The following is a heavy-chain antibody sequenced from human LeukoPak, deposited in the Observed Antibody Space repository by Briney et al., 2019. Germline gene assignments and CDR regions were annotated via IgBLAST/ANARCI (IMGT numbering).Heavy chain of an antibody. CDR1: GYTFTCYY. Sequence: ASVKVSCKASGYTFTCYYMHWVRQAPRQGLERVGWVNLKSGGTNDAQKLQRRVTMTRDTSISTAYMELSRLRSDDTAVYYCARSTMIVVVISHYYGMDVWGQGTTVTVSS. CDR3: ARSTMIVVVISHYYGMDV. J-gene: IGHJ6*02. D-gene: IGHD3-22*01. V-gene: IGHV1-2*02. CDR2: VNLKSGGT.